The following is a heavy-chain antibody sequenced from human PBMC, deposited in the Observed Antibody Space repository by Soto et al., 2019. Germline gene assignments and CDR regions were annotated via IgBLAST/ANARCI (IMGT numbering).Heavy chain of an antibody. J-gene: IGHJ4*02. Sequence: QVQLVESGGGVVQPGRSLRLSCTASGFTFSSYGMHWVRQAPGKGLEWVAVILYDGSKEYYANSVKGRFTISRDNSKNTLYLQMNSLRAEDTAVYYCAKIRVTGNSPYDFWGQGTQVTVSS. CDR3: AKIRVTGNSPYDF. V-gene: IGHV3-30*18. CDR2: ILYDGSKE. CDR1: GFTFSSYG. D-gene: IGHD3-9*01.